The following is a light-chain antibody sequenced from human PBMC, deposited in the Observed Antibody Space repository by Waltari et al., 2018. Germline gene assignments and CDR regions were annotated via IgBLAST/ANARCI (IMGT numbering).Light chain of an antibody. Sequence: EIVMTQSPATLSVSPGERATLSCRSSQSVNSTLAWYQQKPGQAPRLLTYGASGRATGIPARFSGSGSGTEFTLTISSLQSEDFAVYYCQQYNNWPPLTFGGGTK. J-gene: IGKJ4*01. V-gene: IGKV3-15*01. CDR1: QSVNST. CDR2: GAS. CDR3: QQYNNWPPLT.